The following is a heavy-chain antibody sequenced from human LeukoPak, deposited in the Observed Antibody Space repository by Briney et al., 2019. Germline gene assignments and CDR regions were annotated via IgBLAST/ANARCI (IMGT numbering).Heavy chain of an antibody. CDR2: IYTSGST. CDR3: ARGAGAGTGYYYYYMDV. D-gene: IGHD6-19*01. V-gene: IGHV4-61*02. Sequence: PSETLSLTCTVSGGSISSGSYYWSWIRQPAGEGLEWIGRIYTSGSTNYNPSLKSRVTISVDTSKNQFSLKLSSVTAADTAVYYCARGAGAGTGYYYYYMDVWGKGTTVTVSS. J-gene: IGHJ6*03. CDR1: GGSISSGSYY.